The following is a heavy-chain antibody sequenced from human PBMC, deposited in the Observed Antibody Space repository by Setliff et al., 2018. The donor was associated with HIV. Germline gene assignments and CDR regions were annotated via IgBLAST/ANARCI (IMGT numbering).Heavy chain of an antibody. J-gene: IGHJ6*02. V-gene: IGHV4-34*01. Sequence: KPSETLSLTCAVYGGSFSGNYWTWIRQPPGKGLEWIGEINHRGTTKYNPSLKSRVTISLDTSRKQFSLKLTSVTASDAAVYYCARAPSCIGANCIFYYYYYQGLDVWGHGTTVTVSS. D-gene: IGHD2-15*01. CDR1: GGSFSGNY. CDR3: ARAPSCIGANCIFYYYYYQGLDV. CDR2: INHRGTT.